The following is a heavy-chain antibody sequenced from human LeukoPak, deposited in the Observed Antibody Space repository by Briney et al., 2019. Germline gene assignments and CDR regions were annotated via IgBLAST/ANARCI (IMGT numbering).Heavy chain of an antibody. J-gene: IGHJ6*02. CDR2: ISGSGAST. D-gene: IGHD6-13*01. CDR3: ARDPGSGYSSSWSRYYYYGMDV. V-gene: IGHV3-23*01. CDR1: GFTFSSYA. Sequence: PGGSLRLSCAASGFTFSSYAMNWVRQAPGKGLEWVSVISGSGASTYYADSVKGRFTISRDNSKNTLYLQMNSLRAEDTAVYYCARDPGSGYSSSWSRYYYYGMDVWGQGTTVTVSS.